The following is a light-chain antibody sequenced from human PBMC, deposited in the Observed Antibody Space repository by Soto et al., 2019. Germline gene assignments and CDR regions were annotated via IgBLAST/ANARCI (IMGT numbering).Light chain of an antibody. CDR3: QQYESYFT. V-gene: IGKV1-5*01. J-gene: IGKJ5*01. CDR1: QSISYR. CDR2: DAS. Sequence: DIQMTQSPSTLSASVGDRVTIACRASQSISYRLAWYQQKSGKAPKLLIYDASSLESGVPSRFSGVGSGSEFTLTITDLQPDDFATYFCQQYESYFTFGQGTRLEIK.